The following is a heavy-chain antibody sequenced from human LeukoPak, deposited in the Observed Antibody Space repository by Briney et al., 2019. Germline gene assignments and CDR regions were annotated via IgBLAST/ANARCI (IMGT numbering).Heavy chain of an antibody. CDR2: ISWDGGST. D-gene: IGHD2/OR15-2a*01. CDR1: GFTFDDYA. CDR3: AKDKEYSSFGPILSGYYYGMDV. Sequence: RAGGSLRLSCAASGFTFDDYAMHWVRQAPGKGLEWVSLISWDGGSTYYADSVKGRFTISRDNSRHTLYLQMNSLGAEDTALYYCAKDKEYSSFGPILSGYYYGMDVWGKGTTVTVSS. J-gene: IGHJ6*04. V-gene: IGHV3-43D*04.